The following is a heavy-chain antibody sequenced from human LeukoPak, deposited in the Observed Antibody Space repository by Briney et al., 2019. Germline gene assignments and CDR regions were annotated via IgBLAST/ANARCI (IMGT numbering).Heavy chain of an antibody. Sequence: ASVKVSFKASGGTFSSYAISWVRQAPGQGLEWMGRIIPILGIANYAQKFQGRVTITADKSTSTAYMELSSLRSEDTAVYYCASSRSYQLLYGRNWFDPWGQGTLVTVSS. CDR1: GGTFSSYA. CDR3: ASSRSYQLLYGRNWFDP. CDR2: IIPILGIA. V-gene: IGHV1-69*04. J-gene: IGHJ5*02. D-gene: IGHD2-2*02.